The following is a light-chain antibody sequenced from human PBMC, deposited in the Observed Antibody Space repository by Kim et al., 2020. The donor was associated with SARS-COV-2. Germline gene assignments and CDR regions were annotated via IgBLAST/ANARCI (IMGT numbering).Light chain of an antibody. J-gene: IGKJ4*01. CDR3: QKRSNWPPTLT. CDR1: QSFRIY. V-gene: IGKV3-11*01. CDR2: DAS. Sequence: GVRANVLCRARQSFRIYLAWYTQKPEQDQTLIIYDASTRAIGIPARLSGSGYGTDLTITISSLEPEDFAVYSCQKRSNWPPTLTFGGGTKVDIK.